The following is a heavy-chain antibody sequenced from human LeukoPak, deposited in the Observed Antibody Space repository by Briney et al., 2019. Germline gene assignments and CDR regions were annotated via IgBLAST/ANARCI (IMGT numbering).Heavy chain of an antibody. Sequence: ASVKVSCKASGGTFSSYAISWVRQAPGQGLEWMGWINTNTGNPTYAQGFTGQFVFSLDTSVSTAYLQISSLEAEDTAVYYCARDLVPHRYDYVWGSYRYTPKDYYYYGMDVWGQGTTVTVSS. CDR2: INTNTGNP. V-gene: IGHV7-4-1*02. CDR1: GGTFSSYA. J-gene: IGHJ6*02. D-gene: IGHD3-16*02. CDR3: ARDLVPHRYDYVWGSYRYTPKDYYYYGMDV.